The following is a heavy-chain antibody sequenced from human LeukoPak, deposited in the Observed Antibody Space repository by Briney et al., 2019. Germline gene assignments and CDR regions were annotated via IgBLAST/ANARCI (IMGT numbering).Heavy chain of an antibody. CDR2: IYPGDSDT. J-gene: IGHJ4*02. CDR3: ARLAGYCSGGSCHRPTDY. CDR1: GYSFTSYW. V-gene: IGHV5-51*01. D-gene: IGHD2-15*01. Sequence: GESLKIFCKGSGYSFTSYWIGWVRQMPGKGLEWMGIIYPGDSDTRYRPSFQGQVTISADKSISTAYLQWSSLKASDTAMYYCARLAGYCSGGSCHRPTDYWGQGTLVTVSS.